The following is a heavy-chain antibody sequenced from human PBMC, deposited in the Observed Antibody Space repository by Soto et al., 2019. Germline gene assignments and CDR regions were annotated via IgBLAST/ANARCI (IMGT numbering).Heavy chain of an antibody. D-gene: IGHD5-12*01. V-gene: IGHV6-1*01. CDR3: VREQYNGYPNMDV. J-gene: IGHJ6*03. Sequence: SQTLSLTCAISGDTVSSNSAAWNWISQSPSRGLEWLGRTYYRSKWFNDYAVSVKSRITINPDTSKNQFSLQLNSVTPEDTALYFCVREQYNGYPNMDVWGKGTTVTVSS. CDR2: TYYRSKWFN. CDR1: GDTVSSNSAA.